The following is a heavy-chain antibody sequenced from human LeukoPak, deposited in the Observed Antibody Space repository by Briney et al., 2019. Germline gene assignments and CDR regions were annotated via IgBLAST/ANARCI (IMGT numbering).Heavy chain of an antibody. D-gene: IGHD6-13*01. J-gene: IGHJ5*02. CDR1: GGSFSSYY. Sequence: SETLSLTCAVYGGSFSSYYWSWMRRPPGKGREWIGEINHTGRTYYNPSLKSRVTISVDTSKSQFSLKLTSVTAADTAVYYCARKEGGELVNTRRWFDPWGQGTLVTVSS. CDR3: ARKEGGELVNTRRWFDP. CDR2: INHTGRT. V-gene: IGHV4-34*01.